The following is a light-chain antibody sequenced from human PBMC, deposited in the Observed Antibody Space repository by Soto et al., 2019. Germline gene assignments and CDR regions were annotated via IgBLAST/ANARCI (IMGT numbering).Light chain of an antibody. J-gene: IGKJ2*01. CDR1: QSLSSSY. CDR3: QQYGSSPYT. V-gene: IGKV3-20*01. CDR2: RSS. Sequence: ESVLTQSPSSLSLSPGESATLSCRASQSLSSSYLAWYQQKAGQPPRLLMFRSSDRAAGVPDRFSGSASGTEFTLTISSLEPEDFAVYYCQQYGSSPYTFGQGAKVDIK.